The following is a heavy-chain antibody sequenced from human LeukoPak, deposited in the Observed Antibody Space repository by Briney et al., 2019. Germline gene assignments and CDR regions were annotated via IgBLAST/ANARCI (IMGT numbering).Heavy chain of an antibody. CDR1: GFTLSSYW. V-gene: IGHV3-74*01. Sequence: PGGSLRLSCAASGFTLSSYWMHWVRQTPGKGPVWVSRINSDGSSTSYADSVKGRVTISRDNAKNTLYLQMNSLRAEDTAVYYCARGNSHSFDYWGKGALVTVSS. J-gene: IGHJ4*02. CDR2: INSDGSST. D-gene: IGHD4-11*01. CDR3: ARGNSHSFDY.